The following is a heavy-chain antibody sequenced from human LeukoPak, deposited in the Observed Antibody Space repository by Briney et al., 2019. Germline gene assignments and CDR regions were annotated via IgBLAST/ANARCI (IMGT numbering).Heavy chain of an antibody. V-gene: IGHV3-74*01. CDR1: GFTFSGYW. CDR3: ARDKYGGNSNTFDI. D-gene: IGHD4-23*01. J-gene: IGHJ3*02. CDR2: IDTDASST. Sequence: QPGGSLRLSCAASGFTFSGYWMHWVRQVPGKGPVWVSRIDTDASSTTYADYVKGRFTISRDNAKNTLFLQMNSLRAEDTAVYHCARDKYGGNSNTFDIWGQGTLVTVSS.